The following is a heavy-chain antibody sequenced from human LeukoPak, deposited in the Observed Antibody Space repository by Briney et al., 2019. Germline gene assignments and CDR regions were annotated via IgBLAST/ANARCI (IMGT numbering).Heavy chain of an antibody. CDR3: SREGRSSTPGY. D-gene: IGHD2-15*01. CDR1: GGSIRSYY. Sequence: SETLSLTCTVSGGSIRSYYWAWVRQPAGKGLEWIGRISASGDTDYNPSLKSRVTMSVDTSKNQFSLRLSSVNAADTAVYYCSREGRSSTPGYWGQGALVIVSS. CDR2: ISASGDT. V-gene: IGHV4-4*07. J-gene: IGHJ4*02.